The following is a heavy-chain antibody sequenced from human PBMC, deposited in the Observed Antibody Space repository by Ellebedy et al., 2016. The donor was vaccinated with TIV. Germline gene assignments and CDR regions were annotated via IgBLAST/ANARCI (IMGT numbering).Heavy chain of an antibody. CDR3: ARNPHYYYMDV. V-gene: IGHV4-30-4*02. CDR1: GGSISSGDYY. Sequence: SETLSLTXTVSGGSISSGDYYWSWIRQPPGKGLEWIGYIYYSGSTYYNPSLKSRVTISVDTSKNQFSLKLSSVTAADTAVYYCARNPHYYYMDVWGKGTTVTVSS. J-gene: IGHJ6*03. CDR2: IYYSGST.